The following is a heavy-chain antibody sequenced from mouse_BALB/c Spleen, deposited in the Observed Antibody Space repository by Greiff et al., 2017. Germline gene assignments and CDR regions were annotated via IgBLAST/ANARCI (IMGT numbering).Heavy chain of an antibody. CDR3: ARWDYYYGSSLFAY. V-gene: IGHV1-82*01. Sequence: VQLQQSGPELVKPGASVKISCKASGYAFSSSWMNWVKQRPGQGLEWIGRIYPGDGDTNYNGKFKGKATLTADKSSSTAYMQLSSLTSVDSAVYFCARWDYYYGSSLFAYWGQGTLVTVSA. D-gene: IGHD1-1*01. CDR2: IYPGDGDT. CDR1: GYAFSSSW. J-gene: IGHJ3*01.